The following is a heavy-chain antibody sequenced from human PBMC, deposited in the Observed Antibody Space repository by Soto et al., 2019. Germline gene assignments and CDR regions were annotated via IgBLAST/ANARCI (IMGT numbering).Heavy chain of an antibody. Sequence: QVQLQESGPGLLKPSETLSLTCTLSGDSVSSGASHWTWIRQSPGKGLEWIGDIHHNATADCNPSLKRRVSISVDTSKNQFSLKLTPATTADTAVYYCARLDRSTSKIGVWGQGTTVTVSS. CDR1: GDSVSSGASH. V-gene: IGHV4-61*08. D-gene: IGHD3-22*01. CDR2: IHHNATA. CDR3: ARLDRSTSKIGV. J-gene: IGHJ6*02.